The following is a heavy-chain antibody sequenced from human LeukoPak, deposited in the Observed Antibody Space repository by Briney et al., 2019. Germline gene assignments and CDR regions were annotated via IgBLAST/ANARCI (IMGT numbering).Heavy chain of an antibody. D-gene: IGHD2-15*01. CDR3: ARRYDYYYYMDV. Sequence: PSETLSLTCTVSGGSITSSSYYWGWIRQPPGKGLEWLGSAYYSGNTYYNPSLKSRVTLSVDTSKNQFSLNLSSVTAADTAVYYCARRYDYYYYMDVWGKGTTVTVSS. CDR1: GGSITSSSYY. J-gene: IGHJ6*03. CDR2: AYYSGNT. V-gene: IGHV4-39*01.